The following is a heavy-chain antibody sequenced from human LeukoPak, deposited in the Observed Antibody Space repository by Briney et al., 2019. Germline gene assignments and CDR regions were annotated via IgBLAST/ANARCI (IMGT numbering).Heavy chain of an antibody. CDR1: GYTFTSFH. CDR2: INPSGGGT. Sequence: ASVKVSCKASGYTFTSFHMHWVRHPPGQGIEWMGIINPSGGGTSYPQKFQGRVTMTSDTSTSTVYMELSSLRPEDTAVYYCARAPHSSAGDNFDYWGQGTLVTVSS. D-gene: IGHD3-9*01. J-gene: IGHJ4*02. V-gene: IGHV1-46*01. CDR3: ARAPHSSAGDNFDY.